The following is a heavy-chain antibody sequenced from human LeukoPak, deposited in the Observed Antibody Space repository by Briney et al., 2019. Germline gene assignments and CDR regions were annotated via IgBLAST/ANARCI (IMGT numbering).Heavy chain of an antibody. J-gene: IGHJ4*02. CDR3: VKDIFRETYSGFDY. D-gene: IGHD3-10*01. CDR2: ISWNSRSI. CDR1: GFTFDDYA. Sequence: GGSLRLSCTASGFTFDDYAMHWVRQVPGKGLDWVSSISWNSRSIDYADSVKGRFIVSRDNAQNSVSLQMNSLRPEDTAFYYCVKDIFRETYSGFDYWGQGTLVTVSS. V-gene: IGHV3-9*01.